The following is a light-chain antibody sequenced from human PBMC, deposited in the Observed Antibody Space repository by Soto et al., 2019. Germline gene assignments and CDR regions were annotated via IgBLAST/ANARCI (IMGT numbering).Light chain of an antibody. CDR2: LNSDGSH. V-gene: IGLV4-69*01. CDR1: SGHSNYA. J-gene: IGLJ2*01. CDR3: QTWGTGIVV. Sequence: QSVLTQSPSASASLGASVKLTCTLRSGHSNYAIAWHQQQPEKGPRYLMKLNSDGSHNKGDGIPDRFSGSSSGTERYLTISSLQSEDEADYYCQTWGTGIVVFGGGTKLTVL.